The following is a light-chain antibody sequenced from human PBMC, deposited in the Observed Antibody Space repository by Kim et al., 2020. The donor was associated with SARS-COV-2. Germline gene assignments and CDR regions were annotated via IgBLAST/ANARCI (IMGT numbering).Light chain of an antibody. Sequence: SYELAQPPSVSVSPGQTARITCSGDALPNQYAYWYQQKPGQAPVLVIYKDNERPSGIPERFPGSSSGTTVTLTISGVRAEDETDYYCQSADSTGTHVIFGGGTQLTVL. CDR1: ALPNQY. CDR2: KDN. V-gene: IGLV3-25*03. CDR3: QSADSTGTHVI. J-gene: IGLJ2*01.